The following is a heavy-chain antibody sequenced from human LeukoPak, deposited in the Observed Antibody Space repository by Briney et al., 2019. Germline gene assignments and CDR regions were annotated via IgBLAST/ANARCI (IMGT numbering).Heavy chain of an antibody. Sequence: PGGSLRLSCAASGYTFNIHGMNWVRQAPGKGPEWVSGIGPSGDKTYYADSVKGRFTISRDNSENTVYLQMNSLRVEDTALYYCANDIDWLAFEDWGQGTLVTVSS. V-gene: IGHV3-23*01. D-gene: IGHD6-19*01. CDR1: GYTFNIHG. CDR2: IGPSGDKT. J-gene: IGHJ4*02. CDR3: ANDIDWLAFED.